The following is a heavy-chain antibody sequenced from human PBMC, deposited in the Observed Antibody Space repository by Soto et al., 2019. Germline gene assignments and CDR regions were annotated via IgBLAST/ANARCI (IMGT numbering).Heavy chain of an antibody. CDR1: GGSISSGGYY. CDR3: ASRLPAAYCGGDCYRPGAFDI. CDR2: IYYSGST. V-gene: IGHV4-31*01. Sequence: QVQLQESGPGLVKPSQTLSLTCTVSGGSISSGGYYWSWIRQHPGKGLEWIGYIYYSGSTYYNPSLKRLVTISVDTSKNQFSLKLSSVTAADTAVYYCASRLPAAYCGGDCYRPGAFDIWGQGTMVTVSS. D-gene: IGHD2-21*02. J-gene: IGHJ3*02.